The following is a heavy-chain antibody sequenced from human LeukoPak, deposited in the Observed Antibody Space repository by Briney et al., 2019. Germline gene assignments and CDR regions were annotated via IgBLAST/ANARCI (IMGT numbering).Heavy chain of an antibody. CDR3: ARDGSYYELDY. D-gene: IGHD1-26*01. V-gene: IGHV1-8*01. Sequence: ASVKVSCKASGYTFSSYDIHWVRQATGQGLEWMGWMNPNSGNTVYAQKFQGRVTMTRDTSISTAYMELSRLRSDDTAVYYCARDGSYYELDYWGQGTLVTVSS. CDR2: MNPNSGNT. CDR1: GYTFSSYD. J-gene: IGHJ4*02.